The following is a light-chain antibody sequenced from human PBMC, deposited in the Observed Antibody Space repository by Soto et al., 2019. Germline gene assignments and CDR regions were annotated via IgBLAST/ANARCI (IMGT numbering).Light chain of an antibody. CDR2: AAS. CDR1: QGISNY. V-gene: IGKV1-27*01. Sequence: DIQMTQSPSSLSASVGGRVAISGGASQGISNYLAWYQQKPGKVPNLLIYAASTLQSGVPSRFSGSGSGTDFTLTISSLQPGDVATYYCQNHDSAPITFGQGTRLEIK. CDR3: QNHDSAPIT. J-gene: IGKJ5*01.